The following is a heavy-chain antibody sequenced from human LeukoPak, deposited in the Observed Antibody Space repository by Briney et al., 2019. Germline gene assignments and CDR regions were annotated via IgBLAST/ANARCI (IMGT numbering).Heavy chain of an antibody. CDR2: ISSSSSYI. D-gene: IGHD2-2*01. CDR1: GFTFSSYS. Sequence: PGGSLRLSCAASGFTFSSYSMNWVRQAPGKGLEWVSSISSSSSYIYYADSVKGRFTISRDNAKNSLYLQMNGLRAEDTAVYYCARDSLAHCSSTSCYAGFDYWGQGTLVTVSS. J-gene: IGHJ4*02. V-gene: IGHV3-21*01. CDR3: ARDSLAHCSSTSCYAGFDY.